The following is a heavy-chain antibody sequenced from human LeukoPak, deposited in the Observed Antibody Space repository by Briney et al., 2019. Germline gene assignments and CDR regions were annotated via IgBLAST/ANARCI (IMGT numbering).Heavy chain of an antibody. CDR3: ARGGKYQFLSGY. CDR2: ISGGGGST. CDR1: GFTFSNYA. J-gene: IGHJ4*02. V-gene: IGHV3-23*01. Sequence: PGGSLRLSCAASGFTFSNYAMSWVRQAPGKGLEWVSGISGGGGSTYYADSVKGRFTISRDNSKNTLYLQMNSLRAEDTAVYYCARGGKYQFLSGYWGQGTLVTVSS. D-gene: IGHD2-2*01.